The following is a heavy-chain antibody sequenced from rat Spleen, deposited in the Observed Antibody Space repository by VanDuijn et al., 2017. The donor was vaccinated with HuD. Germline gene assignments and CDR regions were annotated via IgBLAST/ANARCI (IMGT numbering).Heavy chain of an antibody. Sequence: EVQLVESGGGLVQPGRSMKLSCVASGFTFSSFPMAWVRQAPKKGLEWVATIIYDGTRTFYRDSVKGRFTISRDNAKSTLYLQLDSLRSEDTATYYCTTDTFYDGTYYPGGFDYWGQGVMVTVSS. CDR3: TTDTFYDGTYYPGGFDY. CDR2: IIYDGTRT. D-gene: IGHD1-12*02. V-gene: IGHV5-46*01. CDR1: GFTFSSFP. J-gene: IGHJ2*01.